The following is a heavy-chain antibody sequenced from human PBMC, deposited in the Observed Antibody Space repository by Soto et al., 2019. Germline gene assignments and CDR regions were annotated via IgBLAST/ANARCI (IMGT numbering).Heavy chain of an antibody. CDR1: GGRFSTYA. CDR3: ARGGKERFRGSGMDV. V-gene: IGHV1-69*13. J-gene: IGHJ6*02. D-gene: IGHD1-1*01. Sequence: SVKVSCKASGGRFSTYAFNWMRQAPGQGLEWLGGIITFFGAAMYAQKFQGRVTITADELTTTAYMELSGLRSEDTAVYYCARGGKERFRGSGMDVWGQGTTVTVSS. CDR2: IITFFGAA.